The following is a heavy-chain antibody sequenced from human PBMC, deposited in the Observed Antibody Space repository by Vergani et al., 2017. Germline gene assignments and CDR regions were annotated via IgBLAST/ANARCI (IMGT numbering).Heavy chain of an antibody. CDR1: GFTFSSYG. V-gene: IGHV3-30*18. CDR2: ISYDGSNK. D-gene: IGHD5-12*01. CDR3: AKSGYGEGFDY. Sequence: QVQLVESGGGVVQPGRSLRLSCAASGFTFSSYGMHWVRQAPGKGLEWVAVISYDGSNKYYADSVKGRFTTSRDNSKNTLYLQMNSLRAEDTAVYYCAKSGYGEGFDYWGQGTLVTVSS. J-gene: IGHJ4*02.